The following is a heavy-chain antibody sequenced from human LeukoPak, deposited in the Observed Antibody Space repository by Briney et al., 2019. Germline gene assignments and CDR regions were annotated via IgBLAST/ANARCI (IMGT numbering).Heavy chain of an antibody. Sequence: PGGSLRLSCAASGFRLSVYWMRWVRQAPGKGPEWVADIKGDGSEKYYVDSVKGRFTISRDNAKNSLSLQMDSLRADDTAVYYCARSSDWAFDIWGQGTMVTVS. D-gene: IGHD6-19*01. J-gene: IGHJ3*02. CDR1: GFRLSVYW. CDR3: ARSSDWAFDI. CDR2: IKGDGSEK. V-gene: IGHV3-7*02.